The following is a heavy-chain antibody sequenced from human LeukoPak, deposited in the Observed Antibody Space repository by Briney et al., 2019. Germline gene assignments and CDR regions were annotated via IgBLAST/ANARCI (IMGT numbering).Heavy chain of an antibody. Sequence: GGSLRLSCAASGFTFSTYCMHWVRQPPGKGLVWVSQICTDGGSIKYADSVRGRFTISRDNAKNTLYLQMNSLRAEDTAVYYCVRGVPVTPGIDYWGQGTLVTVSS. CDR1: GFTFSTYC. CDR3: VRGVPVTPGIDY. CDR2: ICTDGGSI. J-gene: IGHJ4*02. D-gene: IGHD2-2*01. V-gene: IGHV3-74*01.